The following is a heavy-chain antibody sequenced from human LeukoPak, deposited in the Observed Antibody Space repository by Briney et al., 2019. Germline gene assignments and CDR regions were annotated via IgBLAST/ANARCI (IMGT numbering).Heavy chain of an antibody. CDR1: GGSISSGGYY. D-gene: IGHD3-3*01. CDR2: IYYSGST. V-gene: IGHV4-61*08. CDR3: ARGTYDFWSGYYHAYYFDY. Sequence: PSETLSLTCTVSGGSISSGGYYWSWIRQPPGKGLEWIGYIYYSGSTNYNPSLKSRVAISVDTSKNQFSLKLSSVTAADTAVYYCARGTYDFWSGYYHAYYFDYWGQGTLVTVSS. J-gene: IGHJ4*02.